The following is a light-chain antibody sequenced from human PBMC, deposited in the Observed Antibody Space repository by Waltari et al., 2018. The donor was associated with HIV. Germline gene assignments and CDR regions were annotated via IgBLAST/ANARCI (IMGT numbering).Light chain of an antibody. CDR1: SNAVGGSNS. J-gene: IGLJ1*01. Sequence: QSALTQPASVSGSPGPSITISCTAPSNAVGGSNSVSLHQQHPGDAPKLIIHDVSARPSGISNRFSGSKSGNTASLTISGLQTEDEADYYCSSYTSRVTYVFGTGTRVTVL. CDR3: SSYTSRVTYV. CDR2: DVS. V-gene: IGLV2-14*03.